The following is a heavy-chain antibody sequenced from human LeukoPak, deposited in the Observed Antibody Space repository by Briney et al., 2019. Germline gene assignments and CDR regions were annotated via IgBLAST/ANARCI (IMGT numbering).Heavy chain of an antibody. V-gene: IGHV3-33*01. Sequence: GGSLRLSCAASGFTFSSYGMLWVRQAPGKGLEWVAVIWYDGSNKYYADSVKGRFTISRDNSKNTLYLQMNSLRAEDTAVYYCARDLLHSSGYYFTGYYYYGMDVWGQGTTVTVSS. CDR3: ARDLLHSSGYYFTGYYYYGMDV. CDR2: IWYDGSNK. CDR1: GFTFSSYG. J-gene: IGHJ6*02. D-gene: IGHD3-22*01.